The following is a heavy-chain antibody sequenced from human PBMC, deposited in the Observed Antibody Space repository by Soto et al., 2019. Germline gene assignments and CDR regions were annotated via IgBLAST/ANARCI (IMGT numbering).Heavy chain of an antibody. V-gene: IGHV4-31*03. J-gene: IGHJ3*01. D-gene: IGHD3-22*01. Sequence: QVQLQESGPGLVKPSQTLSLTCTVSGGSISSGGYYWSWIRQHPGKGLEWIGYIYYSGSTYYNPSFKSRVTISVDTSTAQFSLKLSSVTAADTAVYYCAHAPEADNSRPNLIGAFDLWRQGTMVTVSS. CDR1: GGSISSGGYY. CDR3: AHAPEADNSRPNLIGAFDL. CDR2: IYYSGST.